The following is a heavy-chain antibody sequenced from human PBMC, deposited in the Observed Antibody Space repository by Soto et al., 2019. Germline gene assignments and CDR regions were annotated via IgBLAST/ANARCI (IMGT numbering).Heavy chain of an antibody. D-gene: IGHD3-22*01. V-gene: IGHV1-69*13. CDR3: AKGSYYYDSSGYYPLFGFDY. CDR2: IIPIFGTA. J-gene: IGHJ4*02. Sequence: GASVKVSCKASGGTFSSYAISWVRQAPGQGLEWMGGIIPIFGTANYAQKFQGRVTITADESTSTAYMELSSLRSEDTAVYYCAKGSYYYDSSGYYPLFGFDYRGQGTLVTVSS. CDR1: GGTFSSYA.